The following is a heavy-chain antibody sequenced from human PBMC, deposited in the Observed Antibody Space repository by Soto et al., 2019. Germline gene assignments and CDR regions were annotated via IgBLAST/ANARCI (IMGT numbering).Heavy chain of an antibody. CDR2: LYYSGST. CDR1: GGSISSGGYY. J-gene: IGHJ5*02. CDR3: AREAIFGRGYNWFDP. D-gene: IGHD3-3*01. Sequence: SETLSLTCTVSGGSISSGGYYWSWIRQHPGKGLEWIGYLYYSGSTYYNPSLKSRVTISVDTSKNQFSLKLSPVTAADTAVYYCAREAIFGRGYNWFDPWGQGALFTVAS. V-gene: IGHV4-31*03.